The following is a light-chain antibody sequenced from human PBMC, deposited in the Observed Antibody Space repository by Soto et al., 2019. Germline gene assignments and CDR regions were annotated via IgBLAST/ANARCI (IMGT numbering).Light chain of an antibody. CDR1: QSVSSY. V-gene: IGKV3-11*01. CDR2: DAS. Sequence: EIVMTQSPATLSVSLVERATLSGMASQSVSSYLAWYQQKPGQAPRLLIYDASNRATGIPARFSGSGSGTDFTLTISSLEPEDFAVYYCQQRSNWPLITFGQGTRLEIK. CDR3: QQRSNWPLIT. J-gene: IGKJ5*01.